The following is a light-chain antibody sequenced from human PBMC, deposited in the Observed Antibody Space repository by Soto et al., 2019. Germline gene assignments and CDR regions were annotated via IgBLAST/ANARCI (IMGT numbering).Light chain of an antibody. CDR3: QHYGSAPYT. V-gene: IGKV3-20*01. CDR2: VAS. J-gene: IGKJ2*01. CDR1: QSVTSSY. Sequence: EIVLTQSPGTLSLSPGERATLSCSASQSVTSSYLAWYQQKPGQAPRLLIYVASSRATGIPDRFSGSGSGTGFTLTISRLEPEDGAVYYCQHYGSAPYTFGQGTKLEIK.